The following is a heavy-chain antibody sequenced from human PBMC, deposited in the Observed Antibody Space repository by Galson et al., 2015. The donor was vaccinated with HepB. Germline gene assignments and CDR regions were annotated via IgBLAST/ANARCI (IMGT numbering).Heavy chain of an antibody. CDR1: GFTFNNYT. D-gene: IGHD4-11*01. CDR2: IDTGGSS. CDR3: AKELHDYSGFYWYFDL. J-gene: IGHJ2*01. Sequence: SLRLSRAASGFTFNNYTMNWVRQAPGKGLEWVSGIDTGGSSFYADSVKGRFTISRDNSKNTLYLQLSSLRAEDTALYYCAKELHDYSGFYWYFDLWGRGTLVTVSS. V-gene: IGHV3-23*01.